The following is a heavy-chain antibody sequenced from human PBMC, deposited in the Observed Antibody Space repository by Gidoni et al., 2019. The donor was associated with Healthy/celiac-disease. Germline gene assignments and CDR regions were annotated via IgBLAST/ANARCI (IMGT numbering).Heavy chain of an antibody. CDR2: IYYSGST. Sequence: QVQLQGSGPGLVKPSETLSLTCTVSGGSISSYYWSWIRQPPGKGLEWIGYIYYSGSTNYNPSLKSRVTISVDTSKNQFSLKLSSVTAADTAVYYCARYKTASRRRYFDYWGQGTLVTVSS. CDR1: GGSISSYY. CDR3: ARYKTASRRRYFDY. J-gene: IGHJ4*02. D-gene: IGHD3-16*02. V-gene: IGHV4-59*01.